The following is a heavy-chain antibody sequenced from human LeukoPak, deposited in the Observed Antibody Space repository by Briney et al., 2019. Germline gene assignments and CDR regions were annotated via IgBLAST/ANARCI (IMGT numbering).Heavy chain of an antibody. V-gene: IGHV1-46*01. D-gene: IGHD2-15*01. CDR1: GYTFTHYY. CDR2: INPDYGVT. Sequence: GASVKVSCKASGYTFTHYYIHWVRQAPGQGLEWMAIINPDYGVTSSSQAFQGRVTVTRDTSTSTIYMELSSLRSDDTAVYYCARGGPSSANTEYNWFDPWGQGTLVTVSS. J-gene: IGHJ5*02. CDR3: ARGGPSSANTEYNWFDP.